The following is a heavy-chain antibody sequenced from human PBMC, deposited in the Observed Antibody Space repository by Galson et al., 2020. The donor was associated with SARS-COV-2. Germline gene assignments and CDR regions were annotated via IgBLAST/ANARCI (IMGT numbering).Heavy chain of an antibody. CDR3: ARDEGIRGDNYVRGYDGMDV. CDR1: GFPFSTYS. J-gene: IGHJ6*01. CDR2: ISTSSSYT. D-gene: IGHD3-10*02. V-gene: IGHV3-21*01. Sequence: GESLKISCAASGFPFSTYSMNWVRLAPGKGLEWVSSISTSSSYTYYVASVKGRFSISRDNPRNSLYLQMNSLRAEDTAVYYCARDEGIRGDNYVRGYDGMDVWGQGTTGTVAS.